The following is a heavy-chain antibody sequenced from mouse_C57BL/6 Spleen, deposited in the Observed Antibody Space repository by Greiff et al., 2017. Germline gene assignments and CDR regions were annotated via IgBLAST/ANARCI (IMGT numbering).Heavy chain of an antibody. J-gene: IGHJ4*01. Sequence: QVQLQQSGAELVKPGASVKISCKASGYAFSSYWMNWVKQRPGKGLEWIGQIYPGDGDTNYNGKFKGKATLTADKSSSTAYMQLSSLTSEDSAVYFCARRIYYFGSSSPCYAMDYWGQGTSVTVSS. CDR2: IYPGDGDT. V-gene: IGHV1-80*01. CDR1: GYAFSSYW. D-gene: IGHD1-1*01. CDR3: ARRIYYFGSSSPCYAMDY.